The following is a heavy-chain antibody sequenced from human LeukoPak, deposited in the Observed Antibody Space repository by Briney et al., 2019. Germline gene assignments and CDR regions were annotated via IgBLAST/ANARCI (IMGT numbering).Heavy chain of an antibody. CDR1: GFTFSSYS. V-gene: IGHV3-7*03. CDR3: AKEGRSLQTY. Sequence: GGSLRLSCAASGFTFSSYSMNWVRQAPGKGLEWVANIKEDGTETYYVDSVKGRFTISRDNAKNSLYLQMDSLRVEDTAVYYCAKEGRSLQTYWGQGTLVTVSS. CDR2: IKEDGTET. J-gene: IGHJ4*02. D-gene: IGHD5-24*01.